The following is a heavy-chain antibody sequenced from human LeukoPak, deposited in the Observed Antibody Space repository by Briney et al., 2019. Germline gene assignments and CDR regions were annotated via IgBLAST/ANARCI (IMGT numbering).Heavy chain of an antibody. CDR2: ISYDGSNK. CDR1: GFTFSSYG. D-gene: IGHD3-10*01. J-gene: IGHJ4*02. Sequence: GRSLRLSCAASGFTFSSYGMHWVRQAPGKGLEWVAVISYDGSNKYYADSVKGRFTISRDNSKNTLYLQMNSLRAEDTAVYYCAKDRRITMVRGVIPHFDYWGQGTLVTVSS. V-gene: IGHV3-30*18. CDR3: AKDRRITMVRGVIPHFDY.